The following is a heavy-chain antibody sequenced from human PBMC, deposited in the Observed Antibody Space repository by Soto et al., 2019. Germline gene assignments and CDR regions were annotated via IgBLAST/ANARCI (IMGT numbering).Heavy chain of an antibody. V-gene: IGHV1-69*13. CDR2: IIPIFGTA. J-gene: IGHJ3*02. Sequence: GASVKVSCKASGGTFSSYAISWVRQAPGQGLEWMGGIIPIFGTANYAQKFQGRVTITADESTSTAYMELSSLRSEDTAVYYCASFMYCSSTSCPLGAFDIWGQGTMVTVSS. CDR3: ASFMYCSSTSCPLGAFDI. CDR1: GGTFSSYA. D-gene: IGHD2-2*01.